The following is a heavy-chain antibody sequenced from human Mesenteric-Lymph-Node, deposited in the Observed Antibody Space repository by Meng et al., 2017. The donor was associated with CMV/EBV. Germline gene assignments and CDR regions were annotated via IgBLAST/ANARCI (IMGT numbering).Heavy chain of an antibody. Sequence: GESLKISCAASGFTFSSYWMSWVRQAPGKGLEWVANINQDGSEKYYVGSVKGRFTISRDNAKNSLYLQMNSLRVEDTAVYYCANARGAYWGQGTLVTVSS. D-gene: IGHD2-2*01. CDR3: ANARGAY. CDR1: GFTFSSYW. CDR2: INQDGSEK. V-gene: IGHV3-7*01. J-gene: IGHJ4*02.